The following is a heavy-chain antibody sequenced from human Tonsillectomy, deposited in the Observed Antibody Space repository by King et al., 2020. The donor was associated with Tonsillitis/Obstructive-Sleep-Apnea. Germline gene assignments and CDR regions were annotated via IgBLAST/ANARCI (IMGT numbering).Heavy chain of an antibody. CDR1: GFTFSSYG. V-gene: IGHV3-33*01. J-gene: IGHJ3*02. Sequence: QLVQSGGGVVQPGRSLRLSCAASGFTFSSYGMHWVRQAPGKGLDWVSFIWYDGINKYYADSVKGRFTISRDNSKNTLYLQMNSLRAEDTAVYYCARSTSGYSYGDDAFDIWGQGTMVTVSS. CDR2: IWYDGINK. D-gene: IGHD5-18*01. CDR3: ARSTSGYSYGDDAFDI.